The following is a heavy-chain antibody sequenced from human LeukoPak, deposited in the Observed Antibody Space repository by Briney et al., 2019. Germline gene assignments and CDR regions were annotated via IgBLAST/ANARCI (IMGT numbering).Heavy chain of an antibody. D-gene: IGHD3-10*01. Sequence: GGSLRLSCVMSGFTISSYGMHWVRQAPGKGLEWVAFIRYDGSYKKYADSVKGRFTISRDNSKNTLYLQMNSLRAEDTAVYYCAKDGGVRGPDYYYYMDVWGKGTTVTISS. CDR2: IRYDGSYK. J-gene: IGHJ6*03. V-gene: IGHV3-30*02. CDR3: AKDGGVRGPDYYYYMDV. CDR1: GFTISSYG.